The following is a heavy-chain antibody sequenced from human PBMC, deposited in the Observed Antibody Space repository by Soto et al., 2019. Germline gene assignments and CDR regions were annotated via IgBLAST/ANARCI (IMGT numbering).Heavy chain of an antibody. CDR3: ARGDYYDRRFDS. CDR2: IKQDGSEK. D-gene: IGHD3-22*01. V-gene: IGHV3-7*03. CDR1: GFIFSSSW. J-gene: IGHJ4*02. Sequence: EVQLVESGGGLVQPGGSLRLSCAASGFIFSSSWMNWVRQAPGKGLEWVADIKQDGSEKYYLDSLKGRFTISRDNAKNSLYLQMNNLRAEDTAVYYCARGDYYDRRFDSWGQGTLVTVSS.